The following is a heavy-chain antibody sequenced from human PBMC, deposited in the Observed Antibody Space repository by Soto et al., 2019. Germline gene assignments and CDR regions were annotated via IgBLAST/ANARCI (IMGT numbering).Heavy chain of an antibody. V-gene: IGHV3-23*01. CDR3: AKDTTQYQFDY. Sequence: PRESLILSCAASGFTFSSYAMSWVRQAPGKGLEWVSAISGSGGSTYYADSVKGRFTISRDNSKNTLYLQMNSLRAEDTAVYYCAKDTTQYQFDYWGQRTLFTVSS. CDR2: ISGSGGST. J-gene: IGHJ4*02. CDR1: GFTFSSYA. D-gene: IGHD2-2*01.